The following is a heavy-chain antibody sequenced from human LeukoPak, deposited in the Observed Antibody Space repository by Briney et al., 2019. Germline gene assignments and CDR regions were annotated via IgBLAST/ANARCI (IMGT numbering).Heavy chain of an antibody. CDR2: IIPIFGTA. Sequence: VASVKASCKASGGTFSSYAISWVRQAPGQGLEWMGGIIPIFGTANYAQKFQGRVTITADESTSTAYMELSSLRSEDTAVYYCARGARGYSYDDAFDIWGQGTMVTVSS. CDR1: GGTFSSYA. CDR3: ARGARGYSYDDAFDI. J-gene: IGHJ3*02. D-gene: IGHD5-18*01. V-gene: IGHV1-69*13.